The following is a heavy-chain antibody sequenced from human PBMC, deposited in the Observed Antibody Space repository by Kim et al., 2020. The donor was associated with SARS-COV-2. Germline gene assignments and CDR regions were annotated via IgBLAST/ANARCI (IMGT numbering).Heavy chain of an antibody. CDR1: GFTFSSYG. J-gene: IGHJ6*02. CDR3: AGSPPGFLEWSQSADKYYYYGLDV. V-gene: IGHV3-33*01. Sequence: GGSLRLSCVASGFTFSSYGMHWVRQAPGKGLEWVALMWFDGSDKYYADSVKGRFTISRDNSKNSLYLQMNSLRVEDTAVYYCAGSPPGFLEWSQSADKYYYYGLDVWGQGTTVTLSS. CDR2: MWFDGSDK. D-gene: IGHD3-3*01.